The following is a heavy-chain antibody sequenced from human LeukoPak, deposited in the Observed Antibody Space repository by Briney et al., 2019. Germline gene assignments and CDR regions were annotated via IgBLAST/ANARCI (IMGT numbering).Heavy chain of an antibody. CDR2: IYYSGST. V-gene: IGHV4-39*01. Sequence: SETLSLTCTVSGGSISSSSYYWGWIRQPPGKGLEWIGSIYYSGSTYYNPSLKSRVTISVDTSKNQFSLKLSSVTAAETAVYYCARGRGYDILTGYYGSIRGYYYMDVWGKGTTVTVSS. CDR3: ARGRGYDILTGYYGSIRGYYYMDV. J-gene: IGHJ6*03. D-gene: IGHD3-9*01. CDR1: GGSISSSSYY.